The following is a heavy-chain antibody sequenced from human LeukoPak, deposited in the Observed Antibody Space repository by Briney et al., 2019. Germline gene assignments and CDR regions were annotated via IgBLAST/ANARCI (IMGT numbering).Heavy chain of an antibody. CDR3: ARGSLTMIYNPSNARINWFDP. Sequence: ASVKVSCKASGYTFTGYYMHWVRQAPGQGLEWMGWINPNSGGTNYAQKFQGRVTMTRDTSISTAYMELSRLRSDDTAVYYCARGSLTMIYNPSNARINWFDPWGQGTLVTVSS. J-gene: IGHJ5*02. CDR2: INPNSGGT. V-gene: IGHV1-2*02. CDR1: GYTFTGYY. D-gene: IGHD3-22*01.